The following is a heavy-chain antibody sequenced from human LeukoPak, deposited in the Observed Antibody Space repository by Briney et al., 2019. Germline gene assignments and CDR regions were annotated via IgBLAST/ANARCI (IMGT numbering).Heavy chain of an antibody. CDR3: AKELLGNFDY. D-gene: IGHD7-27*01. Sequence: PGGSLRLSCAASGFTFSNYAMSWVRQAPGEGLEWVSAISGSGDYTYYADSVKGRFTISRDNSKNTLYLQMNSLRAEDTALYYCAKELLGNFDYWGQGTLVTVSS. CDR2: ISGSGDYT. V-gene: IGHV3-23*01. CDR1: GFTFSNYA. J-gene: IGHJ4*02.